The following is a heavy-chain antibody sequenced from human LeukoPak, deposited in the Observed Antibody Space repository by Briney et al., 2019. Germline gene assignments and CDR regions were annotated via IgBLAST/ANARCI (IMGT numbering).Heavy chain of an antibody. D-gene: IGHD3-10*01. CDR2: ISAYNGDT. J-gene: IGHJ6*02. CDR3: AREDRVRSGDYYYYGMDV. Sequence: GASVTVSCKASGYTFTSYGISWVRQAPGQGLEWMGWISAYNGDTNYAQKLQGRVTMTTDTSTSTAYMELRSLRSDDTAVYYCAREDRVRSGDYYYYGMDVWGQGTTVTVSS. V-gene: IGHV1-18*01. CDR1: GYTFTSYG.